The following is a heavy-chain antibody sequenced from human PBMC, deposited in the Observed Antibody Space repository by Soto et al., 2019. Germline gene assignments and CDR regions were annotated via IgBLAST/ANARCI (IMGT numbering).Heavy chain of an antibody. J-gene: IGHJ4*02. V-gene: IGHV4-30-4*01. CDR3: ARYCSGGSCYEGRSSLFDD. CDR1: GGSISSGDYY. CDR2: IYYSGST. Sequence: SETLSLTCTVSGGSISSGDYYWSWIRQPPGKGLEWIGYIYYSGSTYYNPSLKSRVTISVDTSKNQFSLKLSSVTAADTAVYYCARYCSGGSCYEGRSSLFDDWGQGTRVTVSS. D-gene: IGHD2-15*01.